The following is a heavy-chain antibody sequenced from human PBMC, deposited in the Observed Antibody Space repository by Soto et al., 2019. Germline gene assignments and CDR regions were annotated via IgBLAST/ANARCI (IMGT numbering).Heavy chain of an antibody. J-gene: IGHJ3*02. CDR1: GYTFTSYA. V-gene: IGHV1-3*01. Sequence: ASVKVSCKASGYTFTSYAMHWVRQAPGQRLEWMGWINAGNGNTKYSQKFQGRVTITRDTSASTAYMELSSLRSEDTAVYYCARSIVVVPAAPFDAFDIWGQGTMVTVSS. CDR2: INAGNGNT. CDR3: ARSIVVVPAAPFDAFDI. D-gene: IGHD2-2*01.